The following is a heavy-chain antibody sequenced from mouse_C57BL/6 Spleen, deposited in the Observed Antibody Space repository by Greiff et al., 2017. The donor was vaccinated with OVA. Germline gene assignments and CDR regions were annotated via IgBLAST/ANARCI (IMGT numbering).Heavy chain of an antibody. V-gene: IGHV1-54*01. CDR3: ASPAERGDFDD. Sequence: QVQLQQSGAELVRPGASVKVSCKASGYAFTSYLMQWVKQRPGQGLEWIGVIHPGSGGTNYNEKFKGKATLTADKSSSTAYMQLSSLTSEDSAVYYCASPAERGDFDDWGTGTTLTVSS. CDR1: GYAFTSYL. J-gene: IGHJ1*03. CDR2: IHPGSGGT.